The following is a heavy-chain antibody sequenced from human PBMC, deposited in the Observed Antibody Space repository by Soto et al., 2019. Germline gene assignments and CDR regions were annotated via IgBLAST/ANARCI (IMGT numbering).Heavy chain of an antibody. Sequence: XGSLRLACTASGFTLQNYAMAWVRQAPGKGLEWVSTLIGGHYGTAYSYSVKGRFTVSRDNSKNCLYLQMNSLGVEDTAMYFCAKGKSTGDIDWFDPWGQGSLVTV. CDR2: LIGGHYGT. V-gene: IGHV3-23*01. CDR3: AKGKSTGDIDWFDP. D-gene: IGHD3-10*01. CDR1: GFTLQNYA. J-gene: IGHJ5*02.